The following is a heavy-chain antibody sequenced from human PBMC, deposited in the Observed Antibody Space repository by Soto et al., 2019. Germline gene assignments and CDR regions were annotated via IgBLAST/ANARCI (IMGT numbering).Heavy chain of an antibody. D-gene: IGHD6-19*01. Sequence: TLSLTCTVSGGSISSSSYYWGWISQPPGKGLEWIGSIYYSGSTYYNPSLKSRVTISVDTSKNQFSLKLSSVTAADTAVYYCARNAVHSSGFTDYWGQGTLVTVS. CDR3: ARNAVHSSGFTDY. CDR2: IYYSGST. V-gene: IGHV4-39*01. CDR1: GGSISSSSYY. J-gene: IGHJ4*02.